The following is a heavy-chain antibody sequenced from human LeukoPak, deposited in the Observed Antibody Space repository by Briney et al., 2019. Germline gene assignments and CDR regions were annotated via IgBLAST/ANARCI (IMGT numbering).Heavy chain of an antibody. CDR2: MHHSGST. J-gene: IGHJ4*02. D-gene: IGHD6-6*01. CDR3: ARQIRGSSSPRNFDH. CDR1: GYSISSGYY. V-gene: IGHV4-38-2*01. Sequence: SSETLSLTCGVSGYSISSGYYWGWIRQPPGKGLEWIGSMHHSGSTYYNASLKSRVTISVDTSKNQFSLKLSSVTAADTAVYYCARQIRGSSSPRNFDHWGQGTLVTVSS.